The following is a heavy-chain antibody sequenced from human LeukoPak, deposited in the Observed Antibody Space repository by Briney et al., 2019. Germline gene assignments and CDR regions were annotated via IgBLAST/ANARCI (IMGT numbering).Heavy chain of an antibody. D-gene: IGHD6-19*01. V-gene: IGHV3-15*01. CDR1: GFTFSNAW. CDR3: TTQWLGGPLEENFDY. CDR2: IKSKTDGGTI. J-gene: IGHJ4*02. Sequence: GGSLRLSCIASGFTFSNAWMNWVRQAPGKGLEWVGRIKSKTDGGTIDYAAPVKGRLSISRDDSKNTLYLDMNSLKPEDTAVYYCTTQWLGGPLEENFDYWGQGTLVTVSS.